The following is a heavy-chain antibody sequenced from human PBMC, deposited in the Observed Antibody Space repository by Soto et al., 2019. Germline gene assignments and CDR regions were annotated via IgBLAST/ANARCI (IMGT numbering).Heavy chain of an antibody. V-gene: IGHV1-18*01. Sequence: QVQLVQSGGEVKKPGASVKVSCKASGYTFSNYAISWVRQAPGQGLEWMGWIIAHNGNTKYAQKFQARVTMTTDTSTSTASMELRSLTSDDTAVYYCARDAPYDDFWSGVMELYYYGMDVWGQGTTVTVSS. CDR3: ARDAPYDDFWSGVMELYYYGMDV. CDR1: GYTFSNYA. CDR2: IIAHNGNT. J-gene: IGHJ6*02. D-gene: IGHD3-3*01.